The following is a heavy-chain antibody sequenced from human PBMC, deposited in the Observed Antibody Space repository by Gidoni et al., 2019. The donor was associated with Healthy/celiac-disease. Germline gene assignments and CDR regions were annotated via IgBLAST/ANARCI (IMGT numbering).Heavy chain of an antibody. CDR3: ARGSDYYDSSGYYVAFDI. J-gene: IGHJ3*02. CDR2: INPSGGST. D-gene: IGHD3-22*01. V-gene: IGHV1-46*01. CDR1: GYTFTSYY. Sequence: QVQLVQSGAEVKKPGASVKVSCKASGYTFTSYYRHWVRQAPGQGLEWMGIINPSGGSTSYAQKLQGRVTMTRDTSTSTVYMELSSLRSEDTAVYYCARGSDYYDSSGYYVAFDIWGQGTMVTVSS.